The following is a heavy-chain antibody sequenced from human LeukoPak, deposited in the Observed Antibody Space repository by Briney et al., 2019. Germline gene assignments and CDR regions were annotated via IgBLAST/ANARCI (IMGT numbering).Heavy chain of an antibody. V-gene: IGHV4-59*01. CDR3: ARVGIRPLNWFDP. CDR2: IYYSGST. Sequence: SETLSLTCTVSGGSISSYYWSWIRQPPGKGLEWIGYIYYSGSTSYNPSLKSRVTISVDTSKNQFSLKLSSVTAADTAVYYCARVGIRPLNWFDPWGQGALVTVSS. J-gene: IGHJ5*02. CDR1: GGSISSYY. D-gene: IGHD7-27*01.